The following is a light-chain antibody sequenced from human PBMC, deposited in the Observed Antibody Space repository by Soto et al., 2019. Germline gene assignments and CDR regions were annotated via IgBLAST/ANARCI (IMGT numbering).Light chain of an antibody. CDR3: QQYANLPLT. CDR2: DAS. Sequence: IQMTQSPSSLSASVRDRVTITCQASQDINNYLNWYQQKPGKAPKLLIYDASNLETGVPSRFSGSGSGTDFTFTISSLQPEDIATYYCQQYANLPLTFGEGTKVDIK. J-gene: IGKJ4*01. V-gene: IGKV1-33*01. CDR1: QDINNY.